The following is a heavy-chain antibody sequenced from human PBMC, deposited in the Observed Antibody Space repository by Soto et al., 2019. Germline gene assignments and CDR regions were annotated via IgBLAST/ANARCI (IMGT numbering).Heavy chain of an antibody. D-gene: IGHD6-13*01. V-gene: IGHV4-4*02. CDR1: GGSISSSNW. CDR2: IYHSGST. J-gene: IGHJ6*02. Sequence: SETLSLTCAVSGGSISSSNWWSWVRQPPGKGLEWIGEIYHSGSTNYNPSLKSRVTISVDKSKNQFSLKLSSVTAADTAVYYCARTQLVHGTYYYYGMDVWGQGTTVTVSS. CDR3: ARTQLVHGTYYYYGMDV.